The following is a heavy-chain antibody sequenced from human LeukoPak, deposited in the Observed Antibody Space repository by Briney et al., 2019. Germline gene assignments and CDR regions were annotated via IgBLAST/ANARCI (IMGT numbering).Heavy chain of an antibody. CDR2: IYYSGST. Sequence: SETLSLTCTVSGGSISSSSYYWGWIRQPPGKGLEWIGSIYYSGSTYYNPSLKSRFTISVDTSKNQFSLKLSSVTAADTAVYYCARHYSSSWCEPGRWFDPWGQGTLVTVSS. J-gene: IGHJ5*02. V-gene: IGHV4-39*01. CDR3: ARHYSSSWCEPGRWFDP. D-gene: IGHD6-13*01. CDR1: GGSISSSSYY.